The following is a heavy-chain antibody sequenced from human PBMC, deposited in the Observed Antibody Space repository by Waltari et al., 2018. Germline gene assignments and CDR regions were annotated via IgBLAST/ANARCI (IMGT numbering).Heavy chain of an antibody. D-gene: IGHD7-27*01. Sequence: EVLLVEAGGSLVKPGGSLRLSCAGSGFSFSNAWMNWFRQAPGKGLEWGGRIKNKIEGGTIDYAAPLKGRFTISRDDSKTTLYLQMNSLKIEDTAVYYCTTRTWADGFDIWGQGTMVTVSS. CDR3: TTRTWADGFDI. CDR1: GFSFSNAW. J-gene: IGHJ3*02. CDR2: IKNKIEGGTI. V-gene: IGHV3-15*02.